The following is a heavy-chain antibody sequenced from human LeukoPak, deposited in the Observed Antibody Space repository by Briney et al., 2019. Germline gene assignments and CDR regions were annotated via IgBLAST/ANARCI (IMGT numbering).Heavy chain of an antibody. V-gene: IGHV4-59*08. CDR2: IYYSGST. Sequence: SETLSLTCTVSGGSITSYYWSWIRQPPGKGLEWIGYIYYSGSTNYDPSLKSRLTISVDASKNQFSLKLSSVTATDTAVYYCASLTTVTQGYFDSWGQGTLVTVSS. D-gene: IGHD4-17*01. J-gene: IGHJ4*02. CDR1: GGSITSYY. CDR3: ASLTTVTQGYFDS.